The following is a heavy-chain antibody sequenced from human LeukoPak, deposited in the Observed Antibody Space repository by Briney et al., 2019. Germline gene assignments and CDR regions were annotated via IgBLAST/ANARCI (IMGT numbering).Heavy chain of an antibody. CDR1: GYRFTSYY. CDR3: ARGGEYQLLDDY. D-gene: IGHD2-2*01. CDR2: INPSGGST. J-gene: IGHJ4*02. Sequence: ASVKVSCKASGYRFTSYYMHWGRQAPGQGLEWMGIINPSGGSTIYAQKFQDRVTMTRDTSTSTVYMELSSLSSEDTAVYYCARGGEYQLLDDYWGQGTLVTVSS. V-gene: IGHV1-46*01.